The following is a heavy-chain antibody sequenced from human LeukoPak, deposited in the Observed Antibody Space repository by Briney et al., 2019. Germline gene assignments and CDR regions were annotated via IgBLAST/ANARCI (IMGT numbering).Heavy chain of an antibody. V-gene: IGHV3-23*01. D-gene: IGHD3-3*01. CDR1: GFTFSSYA. CDR2: ISGSGGST. Sequence: GGSLRLSCAASGFTFSSYAMSWVRQAPGKGLEWVSDISGSGGSTYYADSVKGRFTISRDNSKNTLYLQMNSLRAEDTAVYYCARENDFWSGYYTPAIDYWGQGTLVTVSS. J-gene: IGHJ4*02. CDR3: ARENDFWSGYYTPAIDY.